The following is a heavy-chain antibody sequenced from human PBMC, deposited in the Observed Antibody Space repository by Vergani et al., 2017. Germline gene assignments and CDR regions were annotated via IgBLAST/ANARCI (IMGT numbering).Heavy chain of an antibody. V-gene: IGHV4-31*03. CDR3: ARVDSQAFGYYYYGMDV. D-gene: IGHD2-2*03. J-gene: IGHJ6*02. Sequence: QLQLQESGPGLVKPSQTLSLTCTVSGGSISSGGYYWSWIRQHPGKGLEWIGYIYYSGSTYYNPSLKSRVTISVDTSKNQFSLKLSSVTAADTAVYYCARVDSQAFGYYYYGMDVWGQGTTVTVSS. CDR2: IYYSGST. CDR1: GGSISSGGYY.